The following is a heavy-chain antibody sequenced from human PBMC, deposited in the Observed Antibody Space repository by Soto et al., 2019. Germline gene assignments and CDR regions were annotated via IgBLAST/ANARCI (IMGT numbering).Heavy chain of an antibody. Sequence: ASVKVSCKASGYTLTGHYIHWVRQAPEQGPEWMGEIGPESGATRYEQKFQGRVTMTRDMSITTVYMELNNLSPDDTAVYYCGRGRSGQIVVFYWGQGTPGTVSS. D-gene: IGHD1-26*01. J-gene: IGHJ4*02. CDR2: IGPESGAT. CDR1: GYTLTGHY. V-gene: IGHV1-2*02. CDR3: GRGRSGQIVVFY.